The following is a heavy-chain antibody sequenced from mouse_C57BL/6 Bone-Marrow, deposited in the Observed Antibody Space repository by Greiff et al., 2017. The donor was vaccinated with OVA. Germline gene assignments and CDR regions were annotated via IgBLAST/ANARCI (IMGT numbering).Heavy chain of an antibody. D-gene: IGHD2-10*01. CDR3: ARKRRVLPMDD. CDR1: GYTFTSYW. V-gene: IGHV1-64*01. J-gene: IGHJ4*01. CDR2: IHPNSGST. Sequence: QVQLQQPGAELVKPGASVKLSCKASGYTFTSYWMHWVKQRPGQGLEWIGMIHPNSGSTNYNEKFKSKATLTVDKSSSTADMQLSSLTSEDAAVYYCARKRRVLPMDDWGQGTSVTVSS.